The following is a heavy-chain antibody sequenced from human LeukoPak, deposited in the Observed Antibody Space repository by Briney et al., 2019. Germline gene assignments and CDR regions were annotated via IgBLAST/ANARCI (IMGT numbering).Heavy chain of an antibody. CDR1: GFTVSSNS. V-gene: IGHV3-53*01. Sequence: PGGSLRLSCTVSGFTVSSNSMSWVRQAPGKGLEWVSFIYSAGSTHYSDSVKGRFTISIDNSKNTLYLQMNSLRAEDTAVYYCAKASAMIVVVSKHFDYWGQGTLVTVSS. D-gene: IGHD3-22*01. J-gene: IGHJ4*02. CDR3: AKASAMIVVVSKHFDY. CDR2: IYSAGST.